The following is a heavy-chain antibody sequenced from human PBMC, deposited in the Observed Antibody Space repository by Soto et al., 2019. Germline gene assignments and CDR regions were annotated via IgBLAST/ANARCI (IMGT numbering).Heavy chain of an antibody. D-gene: IGHD3-22*01. CDR2: ISYDGSNK. V-gene: IGHV3-30*18. J-gene: IGHJ4*02. CDR3: AKDPDSSGYHDYFDY. Sequence: GGSLRLSCAASGFTFSSYGMHWVRQAPGKGLEWVAVISYDGSNKYYADSVKGRFTISRDNSKNTLYLQMNSLRAEDTAVYYCAKDPDSSGYHDYFDYWGQGTLVTVSS. CDR1: GFTFSSYG.